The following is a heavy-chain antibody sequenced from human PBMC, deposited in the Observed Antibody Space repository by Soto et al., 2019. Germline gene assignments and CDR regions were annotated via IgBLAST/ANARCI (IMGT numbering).Heavy chain of an antibody. J-gene: IGHJ6*02. Sequence: QVQLVQSGAEVKKPGASVKVSCKASGYTFTGYYMHWVRQAPGQGLEWMGWINPNSGGTNYAQKFQGRVTMTRDTAISTADMELSRLRSDDTAVYYCGRTGESPAYYYYGMDVWGQGTTVTVSS. CDR2: INPNSGGT. D-gene: IGHD3-10*01. CDR3: GRTGESPAYYYYGMDV. CDR1: GYTFTGYY. V-gene: IGHV1-2*02.